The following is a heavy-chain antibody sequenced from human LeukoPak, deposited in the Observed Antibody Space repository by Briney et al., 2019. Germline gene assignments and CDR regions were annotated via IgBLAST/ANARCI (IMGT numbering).Heavy chain of an antibody. CDR1: GFAFSTYA. Sequence: GGSLRLSCAASGFAFSTYAMSWVRQAPGKGLQWVSTISYSGSRTYYPDSVKGRFTISRDNSKNTLYLQMNGLRADDTAVYYCAVSFRDEISYWGQGTLVTVSS. D-gene: IGHD5-24*01. CDR2: ISYSGSRT. CDR3: AVSFRDEISY. V-gene: IGHV3-23*01. J-gene: IGHJ4*02.